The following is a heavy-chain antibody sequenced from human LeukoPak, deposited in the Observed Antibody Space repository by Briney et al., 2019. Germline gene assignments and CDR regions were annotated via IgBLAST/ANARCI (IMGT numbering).Heavy chain of an antibody. D-gene: IGHD6-13*01. Sequence: ASVKVSCKASGYTCTGYYMHWVRQAPGQGLEWMGWINPNSGGTNYAQKFQGRVTMTRDTSISTAYMELSRLRSDDTAVYYCARGSSAYSSSWYVGWGQGTLVTVSS. V-gene: IGHV1-2*02. CDR3: ARGSSAYSSSWYVG. CDR1: GYTCTGYY. CDR2: INPNSGGT. J-gene: IGHJ4*02.